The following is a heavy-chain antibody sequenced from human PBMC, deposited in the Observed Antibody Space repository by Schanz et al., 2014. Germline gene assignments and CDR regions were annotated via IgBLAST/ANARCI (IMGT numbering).Heavy chain of an antibody. J-gene: IGHJ4*02. V-gene: IGHV3-30-3*01. CDR3: ARDRGYCSGGSCLTVAY. D-gene: IGHD2-15*01. CDR2: ISYDGSNK. Sequence: QVQLVESGGGVVQPGRSLRLSCAAYGFTLSSYAMHWVRQAPGKGLEWVAVISYDGSNKYYADSVKGRFTISRDNSKNTLYLQMTPLRAEDTAVYYCARDRGYCSGGSCLTVAYGGQGTLVAVSS. CDR1: GFTLSSYA.